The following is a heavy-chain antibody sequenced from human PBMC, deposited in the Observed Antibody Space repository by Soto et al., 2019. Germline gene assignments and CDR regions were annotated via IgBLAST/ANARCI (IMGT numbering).Heavy chain of an antibody. V-gene: IGHV3-30*18. D-gene: IGHD5-18*01. CDR3: AKSGGWIQLSKGDNWFDP. CDR2: ISYDGSNK. J-gene: IGHJ5*02. CDR1: GFTFSSYG. Sequence: QVQLVGSGGGVVQPGRSLRLSCAASGFTFSSYGMHWVRQAPGKGLEWVAVISYDGSNKYYADSVKGRFTISRDNSKNTLDLQMNSLGAEDTAVYYCAKSGGWIQLSKGDNWFDPWGQGTLVTVSS.